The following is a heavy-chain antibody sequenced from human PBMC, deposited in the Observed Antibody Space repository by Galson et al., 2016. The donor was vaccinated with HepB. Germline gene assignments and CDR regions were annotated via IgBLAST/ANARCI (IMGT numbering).Heavy chain of an antibody. CDR2: TYYRSKWYY. CDR3: ARVNPFWSGYYYYFED. Sequence: CAISGDSVSSNSAAWNWIRQSPSRGLEWLGRTYYRSKWYYDYAVSVKNRIAIDADTSKNQFSLQLNSVTPEDTAVYYCARVNPFWSGYYYYFEDWGQGTLVTVSS. V-gene: IGHV6-1*01. J-gene: IGHJ4*02. D-gene: IGHD3-3*01. CDR1: GDSVSSNSAA.